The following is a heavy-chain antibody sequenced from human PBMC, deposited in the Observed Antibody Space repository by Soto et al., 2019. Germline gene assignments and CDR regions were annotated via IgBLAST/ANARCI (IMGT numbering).Heavy chain of an antibody. CDR3: ARTRFGYPFDY. V-gene: IGHV3-33*01. D-gene: IGHD2-2*03. J-gene: IGHJ4*02. CDR2: IWYDGSKT. CDR1: GFTFSDYG. Sequence: QVQLEESGGGVVQPGKSLRLSCAASGFTFSDYGMHWVRQAPGKGLEWVSIIWYDGSKTYYADSVRGRFTISRDDSRNTVYLQMNSLRAEDTAVYYFARTRFGYPFDYWGQGTLVAVSS.